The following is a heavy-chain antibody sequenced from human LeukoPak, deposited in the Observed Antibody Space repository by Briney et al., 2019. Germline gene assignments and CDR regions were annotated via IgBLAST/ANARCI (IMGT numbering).Heavy chain of an antibody. D-gene: IGHD3/OR15-3a*01. Sequence: GGSLRLSCLASGFSFSSYAMNWVRQAPGKGLEWVSYISGSSDAKHYAESVEGRFTISRDNGKNSLYLRMDSLRVEDTAVYFRVRGGWTTGDYWGQGTRVTVSS. CDR2: ISGSSDAK. CDR3: VRGGWTTGDY. CDR1: GFSFSSYA. J-gene: IGHJ4*02. V-gene: IGHV3-48*01.